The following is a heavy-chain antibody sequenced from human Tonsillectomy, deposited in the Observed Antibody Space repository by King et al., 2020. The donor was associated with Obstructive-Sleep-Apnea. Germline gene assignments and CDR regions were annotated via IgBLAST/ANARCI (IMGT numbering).Heavy chain of an antibody. D-gene: IGHD3-22*01. CDR2: IDYSGRT. Sequence: QLQESGPGLMKPSETLSLSCTVSGGSIRTNTYYWGWIRQPPGKGLEWIGNIDYSGRTFYNPSLKSRVTISVDTSKNRFSLKLSSMTAADTAVYYCARIVVPNYFDYWGQGTLVTVSS. J-gene: IGHJ4*02. CDR3: ARIVVPNYFDY. V-gene: IGHV4-39*07. CDR1: GGSIRTNTYY.